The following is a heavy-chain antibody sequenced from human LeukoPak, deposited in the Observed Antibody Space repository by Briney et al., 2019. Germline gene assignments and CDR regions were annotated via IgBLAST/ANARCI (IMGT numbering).Heavy chain of an antibody. V-gene: IGHV3-23*01. J-gene: IGHJ4*02. CDR2: ISGSGGST. CDR3: AKQSAGSAAWYSLHYDF. CDR1: GFTFSSYA. Sequence: GGSLRLSCEASGFTFSSYAMSWVRQAPGKGLEWVSAISGSGGSTYYADSVKGRFTISRDNSKNTLYLQMNSLRAEDTAVYYCAKQSAGSAAWYSLHYDFWGQGTLVTVSS. D-gene: IGHD6-13*01.